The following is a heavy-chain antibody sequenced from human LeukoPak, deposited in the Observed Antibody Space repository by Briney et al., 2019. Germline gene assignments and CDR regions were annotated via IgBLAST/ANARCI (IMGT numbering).Heavy chain of an antibody. CDR2: INPNSGGA. CDR3: ARSVMWGNFDY. J-gene: IGHJ4*02. D-gene: IGHD1-26*01. CDR1: GYTFTGHY. Sequence: ASVKVSCKASGYTFTGHYIHWVRQAPGQGLEWMGWINPNSGGANYAQNFQGRVTLTRDTSISTAYMELSRLTSHDTSVYYCARSVMWGNFDYWLRETLLSVSS. V-gene: IGHV1-2*02.